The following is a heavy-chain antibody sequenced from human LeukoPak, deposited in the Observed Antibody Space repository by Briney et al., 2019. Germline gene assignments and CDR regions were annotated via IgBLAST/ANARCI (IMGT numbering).Heavy chain of an antibody. D-gene: IGHD5-18*01. Sequence: SETLSLTCIVSGDSVSGYYWSWIRQHPGKGMEWIGYISYSGSTYYNPSLKSRVIISVDTSKNQFSLKLSSVSAADTAVYYCARVRGYSYGPNYYFDYWGQGTLVTVSS. CDR1: GDSVSGYY. CDR3: ARVRGYSYGPNYYFDY. V-gene: IGHV4-31*03. J-gene: IGHJ4*02. CDR2: ISYSGST.